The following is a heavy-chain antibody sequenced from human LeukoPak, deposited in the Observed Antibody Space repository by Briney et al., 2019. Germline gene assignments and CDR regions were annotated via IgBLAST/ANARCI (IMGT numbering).Heavy chain of an antibody. Sequence: GESLKISCKGSGYSFGSYWIAWVRQMPGKGLEWMGIFYPGDSDTIYSPSFQGQVTISADKSISTAYLQWNSLKASDTAMYYCVRLGITGTTLYYFDYWGQGTLVTVSS. CDR2: FYPGDSDT. V-gene: IGHV5-51*01. J-gene: IGHJ4*02. D-gene: IGHD1-20*01. CDR1: GYSFGSYW. CDR3: VRLGITGTTLYYFDY.